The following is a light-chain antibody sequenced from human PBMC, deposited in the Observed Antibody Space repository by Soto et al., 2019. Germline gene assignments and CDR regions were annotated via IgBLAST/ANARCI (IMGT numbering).Light chain of an antibody. CDR2: GAS. CDR3: QQFGSSPPT. Sequence: EIVLTQSPGTLSLSPGERATLSCRASQSLSSSYLAWYQQKPGQAPRLLIYGASSRATGIPDRFSGSGSGTDFTLTISRLDPEDFAVYYCQQFGSSPPTFGQGTKVDI. V-gene: IGKV3-20*01. CDR1: QSLSSSY. J-gene: IGKJ1*01.